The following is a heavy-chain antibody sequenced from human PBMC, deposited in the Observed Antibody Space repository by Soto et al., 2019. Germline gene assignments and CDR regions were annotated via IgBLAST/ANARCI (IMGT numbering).Heavy chain of an antibody. Sequence: QVQLVQSGAEAKKPGSSVKVSCKTSGGTFSSYAISWVRQAPGQGLEWMGGIVPLFRTTNYAAPAKDRFTMSRDDSKNTVYLLMTSLKTEDTAVYYCTTDVAGYCSSISCNTPQNWFDPWGQGTLVTVSS. CDR1: GGTFSSYA. CDR3: TTDVAGYCSSISCNTPQNWFDP. CDR2: IVPLFRTT. D-gene: IGHD2-2*01. J-gene: IGHJ5*02. V-gene: IGHV1-69*19.